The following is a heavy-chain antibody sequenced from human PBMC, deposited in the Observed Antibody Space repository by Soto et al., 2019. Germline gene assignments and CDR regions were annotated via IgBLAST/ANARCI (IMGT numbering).Heavy chain of an antibody. J-gene: IGHJ4*02. Sequence: QVQLVQSGAEVKKPGSSVKVSCKASGGTFSSYTISWVRQAPGQGLEWMGRIIPILGIANYAQKFQGRVTITADKSTSTAYMELSSLRSEDTAVYYCAGECSGGSCFDYWGQGTLVTVSS. CDR3: AGECSGGSCFDY. CDR1: GGTFSSYT. D-gene: IGHD2-15*01. CDR2: IIPILGIA. V-gene: IGHV1-69*08.